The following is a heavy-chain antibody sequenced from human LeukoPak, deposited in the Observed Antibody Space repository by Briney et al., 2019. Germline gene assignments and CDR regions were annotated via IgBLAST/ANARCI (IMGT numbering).Heavy chain of an antibody. CDR3: ARAQTPVDYYGSGSYYSNDAFDI. CDR2: INPNSGGT. V-gene: IGHV1-2*04. CDR1: GYTFTGYY. J-gene: IGHJ3*02. D-gene: IGHD3-10*01. Sequence: ASVKVSCKASGYTFTGYYMHWVRQAPGQGLEWMGWINPNSGGTNYAQKFQGWVTMTRDPSISTAYMELSRLRSDDTAVYYCARAQTPVDYYGSGSYYSNDAFDIWGQGTMVTVSS.